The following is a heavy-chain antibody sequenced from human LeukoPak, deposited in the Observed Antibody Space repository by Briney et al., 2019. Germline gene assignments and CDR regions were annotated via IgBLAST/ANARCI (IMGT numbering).Heavy chain of an antibody. CDR3: ARGVGLLWFGELIDY. CDR1: GYTFTSYY. D-gene: IGHD3-10*01. CDR2: INPSGGST. V-gene: IGHV1-46*01. Sequence: ASVKVSCKASGYTFTSYYMHWVRQAPGQGLEWMGIINPSGGSTSYAQKFQGRVTMTRDTSTSTVYMELSSLRSEDTAVYYCARGVGLLWFGELIDYWGQGTLVTVSS. J-gene: IGHJ4*02.